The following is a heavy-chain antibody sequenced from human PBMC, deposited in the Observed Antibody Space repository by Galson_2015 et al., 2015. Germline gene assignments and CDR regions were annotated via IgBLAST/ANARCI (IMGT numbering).Heavy chain of an antibody. D-gene: IGHD2-21*02. Sequence: QSGAEVIKPGESLKISCKASGFSLSGYWIGWVRQLPGAGLERKATMSPDNSDTRYSPSFQGQVTISADKSIDTAYLQWSSLKASDTAIYYCTRATAGLYYFDYWGQGVLVTVSS. J-gene: IGHJ4*02. CDR3: TRATAGLYYFDY. CDR2: MSPDNSDT. CDR1: GFSLSGYW. V-gene: IGHV5-51*01.